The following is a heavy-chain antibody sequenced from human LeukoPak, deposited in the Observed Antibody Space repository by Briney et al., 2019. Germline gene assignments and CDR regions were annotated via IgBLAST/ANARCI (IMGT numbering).Heavy chain of an antibody. CDR1: GFTFSDYY. V-gene: IGHV3-11*06. D-gene: IGHD6-13*01. CDR3: ARVRGSSSARWFDP. J-gene: IGHJ5*02. Sequence: GGSLRLSCAASGFTFSDYYMSWIRQAPGKGLEWVSYISSSSSYTNYADSVKGRFTISRDNAKNSLCLQMNSLRAEDTAVYYCARVRGSSSARWFDPWGQGTLVTVSS. CDR2: ISSSSSYT.